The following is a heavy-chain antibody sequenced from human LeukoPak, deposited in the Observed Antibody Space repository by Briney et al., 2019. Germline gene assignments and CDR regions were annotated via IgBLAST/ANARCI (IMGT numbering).Heavy chain of an antibody. V-gene: IGHV4-59*01. J-gene: IGHJ6*03. CDR2: IYYSGST. CDR3: ARVSGQQLAQDYYYYYYMDV. CDR1: GGSISSYF. Sequence: SETLSLTCTVSGGSISSYFWSWIRQPPGKGLEWIGYIYYSGSTNYNPSLKSRVTISVDASKNQFSLKLSSVTAADTAVYYCARVSGQQLAQDYYYYYYMDVWGKGTTVTVSS. D-gene: IGHD6-13*01.